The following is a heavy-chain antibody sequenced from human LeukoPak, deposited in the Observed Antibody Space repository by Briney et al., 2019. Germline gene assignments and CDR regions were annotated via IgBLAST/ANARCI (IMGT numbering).Heavy chain of an antibody. J-gene: IGHJ6*03. V-gene: IGHV3-7*01. D-gene: IGHD3-16*01. CDR2: IKQGGTEK. CDR3: ARVRGDYYMDV. Sequence: PGGSLRLSCAASGFSFSSYWMTWVRLAPGEGLEWVANIKQGGTEKDYVDSVKGRFTISRDNAKNLLYMQMNSLRAEETAVYFCARVRGDYYMDVWGKGTTVTVSS. CDR1: GFSFSSYW.